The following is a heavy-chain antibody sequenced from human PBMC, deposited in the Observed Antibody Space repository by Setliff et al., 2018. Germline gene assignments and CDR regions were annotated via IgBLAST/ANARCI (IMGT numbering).Heavy chain of an antibody. D-gene: IGHD3-16*01. CDR3: ARMITPHRWSYYYYYMDV. CDR1: GYTFTSYG. J-gene: IGHJ6*03. CDR2: ISAYNGNT. V-gene: IGHV1-18*01. Sequence: ASVKVSCKASGYTFTSYGISWVRQAPGQGLEWMGWISAYNGNTDYAQKLQGRVTMTTDTSTSTAYMELGSLRSDDTAVYYCARMITPHRWSYYYYYMDVWGKGTTVTVS.